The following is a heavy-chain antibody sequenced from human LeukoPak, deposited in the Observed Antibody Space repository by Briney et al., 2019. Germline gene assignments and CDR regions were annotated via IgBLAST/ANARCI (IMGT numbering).Heavy chain of an antibody. CDR3: ARCVYCSGGSCYGGIDHFQY. CDR1: RVTLTVTY. J-gene: IGHJ1*01. V-gene: IGHV3-66*01. Sequence: GGSLRHSCAPPRVTLTVTYMCTVLQAPGKGLEWVSVIYSGGSTYYADSVKGRFTISRDNSKNTLYLQMNSLRAEDTAVYYCARCVYCSGGSCYGGIDHFQYWGQGTLVTVSS. D-gene: IGHD2-15*01. CDR2: IYSGGST.